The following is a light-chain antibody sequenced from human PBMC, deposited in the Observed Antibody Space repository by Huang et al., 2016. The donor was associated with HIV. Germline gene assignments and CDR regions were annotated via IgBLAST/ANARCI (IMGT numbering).Light chain of an antibody. Sequence: DIRMTQSPPSLSASQGVRVTLTCRASQDIGNFLAWFQQKPGGIPKLLIYSASTLQRGVPSRFTGRGSGTEFTLTITNLQPEDVATYYCQRYDTAPRAFGPGTKVDIK. V-gene: IGKV1-27*01. CDR1: QDIGNF. J-gene: IGKJ1*01. CDR2: SAS. CDR3: QRYDTAPRA.